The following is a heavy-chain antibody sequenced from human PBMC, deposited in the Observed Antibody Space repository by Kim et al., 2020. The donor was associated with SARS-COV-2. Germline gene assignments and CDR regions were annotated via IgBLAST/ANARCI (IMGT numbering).Heavy chain of an antibody. Sequence: SETLSLTCAVYGGSLTGYCWSWIRQPPGKGLEWIGEINHSGSTNYNSSLKSRLSISVQTAKKQFSLKLSSVTAADTAVYFCARGQRALLNGSGSYSLYYTYVRGKGTTVTVSS. J-gene: IGHJ6*03. CDR1: GGSLTGYC. CDR2: INHSGST. V-gene: IGHV4-34*01. D-gene: IGHD3-10*01. CDR3: ARGQRALLNGSGSYSLYYTYV.